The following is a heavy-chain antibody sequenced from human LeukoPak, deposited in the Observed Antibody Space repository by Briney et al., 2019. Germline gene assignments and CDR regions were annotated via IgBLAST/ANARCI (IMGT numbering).Heavy chain of an antibody. D-gene: IGHD5-12*01. CDR1: GFTFSTYA. CDR3: AKELEDIGMSIDYYYGMDV. CDR2: IPYDGSNE. V-gene: IGHV3-30-3*01. J-gene: IGHJ6*02. Sequence: GRSLRLSCAASGFTFSTYAMHWVRQAPGKGLEWVASIPYDGSNEYYGESAKGRFTISRDNSKNTLFLQMTSLRPEDTAVYYCAKELEDIGMSIDYYYGMDVWGQGTAVTVSS.